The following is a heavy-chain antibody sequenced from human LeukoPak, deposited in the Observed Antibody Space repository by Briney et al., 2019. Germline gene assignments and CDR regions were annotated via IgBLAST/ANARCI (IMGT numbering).Heavy chain of an antibody. CDR2: TYYRSKWYN. J-gene: IGHJ5*02. Sequence: SQTLSLTCAISGDSVSSNSAAWNWIRQSPSRALEWLGRTYYRSKWYNDYAVSVKSRITINPDTSKNQFSLQLKSVTAADTAVYYCARRKEYQLLSFPVSVATNWLDPWGQGTLVTVSS. V-gene: IGHV6-1*01. CDR3: ARRKEYQLLSFPVSVATNWLDP. D-gene: IGHD2-2*01. CDR1: GDSVSSNSAA.